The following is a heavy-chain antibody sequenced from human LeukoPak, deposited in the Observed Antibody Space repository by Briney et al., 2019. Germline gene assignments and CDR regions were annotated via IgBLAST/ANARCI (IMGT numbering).Heavy chain of an antibody. J-gene: IGHJ4*02. V-gene: IGHV1-2*02. CDR1: GYTFIRYY. CDR2: INPNSGGT. D-gene: IGHD2-15*01. CDR3: ARDRCSGGSCYDY. Sequence: ASVKVSCKASGYTFIRYYMHWVRQAPGQGLEWMGWINPNSGGTNYAQKFQGRVTMTRDTSISTAYMELSRLRSDDTAVYYCARDRCSGGSCYDYWGQGTLVTVSS.